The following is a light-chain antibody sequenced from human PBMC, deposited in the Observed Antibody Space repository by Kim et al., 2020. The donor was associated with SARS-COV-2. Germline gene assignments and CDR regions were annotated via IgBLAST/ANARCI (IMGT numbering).Light chain of an antibody. J-gene: IGLJ3*02. Sequence: SYELTQPPSVSVSPGQTASITCSGDKLGDKYACWYQQKPGQSPVLVIYQDSKRPSGIPERFSGSNSGNTATLTISGTQAMDEADYYCQAWDSITGVFGGGRKPTVL. CDR1: KLGDKY. V-gene: IGLV3-1*01. CDR2: QDS. CDR3: QAWDSITGV.